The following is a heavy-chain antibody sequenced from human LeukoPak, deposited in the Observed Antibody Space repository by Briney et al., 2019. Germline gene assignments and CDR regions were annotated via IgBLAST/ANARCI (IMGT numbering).Heavy chain of an antibody. CDR1: GFTFSSYG. D-gene: IGHD6-13*01. J-gene: IGHJ4*02. Sequence: PGGSLRLSCAASGFTFSSYGMHWVRQAPGKGLEWVAVISYDGSNKYYADSVKGRFTISRDNSKNTLYLQMNSLRAEDTAVYYCAKDGGGRQQGDYWGQGTLVTVSS. V-gene: IGHV3-30*18. CDR2: ISYDGSNK. CDR3: AKDGGGRQQGDY.